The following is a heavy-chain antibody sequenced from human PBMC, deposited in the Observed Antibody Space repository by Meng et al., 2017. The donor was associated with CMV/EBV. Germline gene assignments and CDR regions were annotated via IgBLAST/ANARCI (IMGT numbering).Heavy chain of an antibody. CDR3: ARGLPAADPDAFDI. V-gene: IGHV1-2*02. D-gene: IGHD2-2*01. J-gene: IGHJ3*02. CDR2: INPNSGGT. Sequence: ASVKVSCKASGYTFTGYYMHWVRQAPGQGLEWMGWINPNSGGTNYAQKFQGRVTMTRDTSISTAYMELSRLRSDDTAVYYCARGLPAADPDAFDIWGQGTMVTVSS. CDR1: GYTFTGYY.